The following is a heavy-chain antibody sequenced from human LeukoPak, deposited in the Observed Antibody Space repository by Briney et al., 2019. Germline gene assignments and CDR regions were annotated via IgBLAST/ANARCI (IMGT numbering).Heavy chain of an antibody. D-gene: IGHD2-15*01. Sequence: PGGSLRLSCAASGFTFSNYAMSWVRQAPGKGLEWVSTISNSGGNTYYADSVKGRFTISRDNSKNTLYLQMNSLRAEDTAVYYCAKHESGNCYSSFDYWGRGTLVTVSS. CDR3: AKHESGNCYSSFDY. V-gene: IGHV3-23*01. J-gene: IGHJ4*02. CDR2: ISNSGGNT. CDR1: GFTFSNYA.